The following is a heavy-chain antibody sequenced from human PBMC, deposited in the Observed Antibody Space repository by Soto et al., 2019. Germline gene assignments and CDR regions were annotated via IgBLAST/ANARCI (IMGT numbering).Heavy chain of an antibody. CDR2: IFHSGST. D-gene: IGHD1-7*01. CDR1: GGSINNVPYS. Sequence: LSLTCTVSGGSINNVPYSWSWIRQPPGKGLEWIGYIFHSGSTYYNPSLKSRVTISIDRSKNQFSLKLTSVTAADTAVYYCARVFSNFWYFFDYWGQGALVTVSS. CDR3: ARVFSNFWYFFDY. J-gene: IGHJ4*02. V-gene: IGHV4-30-2*01.